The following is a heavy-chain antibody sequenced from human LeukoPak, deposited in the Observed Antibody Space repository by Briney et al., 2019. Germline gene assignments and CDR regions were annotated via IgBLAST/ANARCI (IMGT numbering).Heavy chain of an antibody. CDR3: ARWVTADRGKKDAFDI. CDR2: IFPGDSDT. V-gene: IGHV5-51*01. J-gene: IGHJ3*02. D-gene: IGHD2-21*02. CDR1: GYSFNIYW. Sequence: GESLKISCKASGYSFNIYWIGRVRPMPGEGLEWMGIIFPGDSDTRYSPSFQGQVTFSVDKSITTAYLQWSSLKASDTAMYYCARWVTADRGKKDAFDIWGQGTMVTVSS.